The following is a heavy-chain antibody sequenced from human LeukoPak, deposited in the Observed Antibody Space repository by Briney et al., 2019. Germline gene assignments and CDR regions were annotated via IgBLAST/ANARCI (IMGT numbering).Heavy chain of an antibody. CDR1: GFTFSSYA. CDR2: ISGSGGST. CDR3: AKDREYDILTGYNLVRPNDY. V-gene: IGHV3-23*01. Sequence: GGSLRLSCAASGFTFSSYAMSWVRQAPGKGLEWVSAISGSGGSTYYADSVKGRFTISRDNSKNTLYLQMNSLRAEDTAVYYCAKDREYDILTGYNLVRPNDYWGQGTLVTVSS. D-gene: IGHD3-9*01. J-gene: IGHJ4*02.